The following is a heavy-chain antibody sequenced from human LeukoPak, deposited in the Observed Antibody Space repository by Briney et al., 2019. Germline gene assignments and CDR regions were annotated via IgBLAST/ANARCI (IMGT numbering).Heavy chain of an antibody. CDR3: AREWTKSGNAFDY. CDR2: ISSSSSTI. J-gene: IGHJ4*02. CDR1: GFTFSSYS. D-gene: IGHD3/OR15-3a*01. V-gene: IGHV3-48*04. Sequence: GGSLRLSCAASGFTFSSYSMNWVRQAPGKGLEWVSYISSSSSTIYYADSVKGRFTISRDNAKNSLYLQMNSLRAEDTAVCYCAREWTKSGNAFDYWGQGTLVTVST.